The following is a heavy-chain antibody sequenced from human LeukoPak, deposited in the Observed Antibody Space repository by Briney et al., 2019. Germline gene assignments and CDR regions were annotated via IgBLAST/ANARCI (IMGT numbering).Heavy chain of an antibody. Sequence: SETLSLTCAVYGGSFSGYYWSWIRQPPGKGLEWIGEINHSGSTNYNPSLKSRVTISVDTSKNQFSLKLSSVTAADTAVYYCARIPGSGSYYNAYNWFDPWGQGTLVTVSS. D-gene: IGHD3-10*01. CDR3: ARIPGSGSYYNAYNWFDP. J-gene: IGHJ5*02. CDR1: GGSFSGYY. V-gene: IGHV4-34*01. CDR2: INHSGST.